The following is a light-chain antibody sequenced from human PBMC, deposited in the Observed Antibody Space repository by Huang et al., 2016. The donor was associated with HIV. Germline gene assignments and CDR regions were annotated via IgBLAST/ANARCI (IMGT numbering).Light chain of an antibody. CDR2: GAS. V-gene: IGKV3-20*01. Sequence: EIGLTQSPATLSLSPGQKATLSCRASQPLADNYLAWYQQKPGQAPRLLVYGASNRVNDVPARFSGSGSGTDFTLSISRLEPEDFALYFCQQYASSTFTFGRGTNLEI. CDR3: QQYASSTFT. CDR1: QPLADNY. J-gene: IGKJ2*01.